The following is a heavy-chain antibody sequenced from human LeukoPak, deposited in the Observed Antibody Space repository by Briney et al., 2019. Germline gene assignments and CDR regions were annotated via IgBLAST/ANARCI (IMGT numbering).Heavy chain of an antibody. Sequence: GGSLRLSCAASGFTFHESAMHWVRQAPGMGLEWVSGIGWDSKSIVYADSVKGRFTISRDNAKNSLYLQMNSLRVEDTALYYCAKAVAAPGAFDIWGRGTVVTVSS. J-gene: IGHJ3*02. CDR3: AKAVAAPGAFDI. CDR2: IGWDSKSI. CDR1: GFTFHESA. V-gene: IGHV3-9*01. D-gene: IGHD6-19*01.